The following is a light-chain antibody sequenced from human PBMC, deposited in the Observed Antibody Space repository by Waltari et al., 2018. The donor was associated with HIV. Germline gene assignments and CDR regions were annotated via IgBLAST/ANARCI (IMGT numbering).Light chain of an antibody. CDR1: QSVDNSY. J-gene: IGKJ4*01. Sequence: IVLTQSPGTLSLSPGERATLSCRARQSVDNSYLAWYQQRPGQAPRLLIYGASNRATGIPDRFSGSGSGTSFTLTINRLEPEDFAVYFCQQYGNSPTFGGGTKVEI. CDR2: GAS. CDR3: QQYGNSPT. V-gene: IGKV3-20*01.